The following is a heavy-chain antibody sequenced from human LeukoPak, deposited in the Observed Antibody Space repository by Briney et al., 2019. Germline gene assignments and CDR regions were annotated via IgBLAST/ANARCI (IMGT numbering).Heavy chain of an antibody. CDR3: ARPNGGHGGRGAFDI. CDR2: IYYSGST. J-gene: IGHJ3*02. D-gene: IGHD2-8*01. Sequence: SETLSLTCTVSGGSISSYYWSWIRQPPGKGLEWIGYIYYSGSTNYNPSLKSRVTISVDTSKNQFSLKLSSVTAADTAVYFCARPNGGHGGRGAFDIWGQGTMVIVSS. CDR1: GGSISSYY. V-gene: IGHV4-59*01.